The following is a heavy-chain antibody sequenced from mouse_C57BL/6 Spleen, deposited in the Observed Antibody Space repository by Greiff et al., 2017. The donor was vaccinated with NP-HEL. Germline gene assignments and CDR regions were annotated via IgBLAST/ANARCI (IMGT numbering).Heavy chain of an antibody. Sequence: EVKLVESEGGLVQPGSSMKLSCTASGFTFSDYYMAWVRQVPEKGLEWVANINYDGSSTYYLDSLKSRFIISRDNAKNILYLQMSSLKSEDTATYYCAREGYGNYHYFDYWGQGTTLTVSS. CDR3: AREGYGNYHYFDY. CDR2: INYDGSST. V-gene: IGHV5-16*01. J-gene: IGHJ2*01. CDR1: GFTFSDYY. D-gene: IGHD2-10*02.